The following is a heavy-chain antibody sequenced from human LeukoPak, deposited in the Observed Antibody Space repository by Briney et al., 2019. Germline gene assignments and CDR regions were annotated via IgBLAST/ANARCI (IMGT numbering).Heavy chain of an antibody. Sequence: SEILSLTCTVSGGSISSSSYYWGWIRQPPGKGLEWIGSIYYSGSTYYNPSLKSRVTISVDTSKNQFSLKLSSVTAADTAVYYCARDRDGVVVPAAIDYWGQGTLVTVSS. CDR3: ARDRDGVVVPAAIDY. V-gene: IGHV4-39*07. CDR1: GGSISSSSYY. CDR2: IYYSGST. J-gene: IGHJ4*02. D-gene: IGHD2-2*01.